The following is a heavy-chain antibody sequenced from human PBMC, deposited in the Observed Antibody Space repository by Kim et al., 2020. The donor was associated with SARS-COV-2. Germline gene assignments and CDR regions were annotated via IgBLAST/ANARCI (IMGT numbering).Heavy chain of an antibody. Sequence: GGSLRLSCAASGFIFSNYGMHWVRQAPGKGLEWVAVIWYDEKSEYYADSVRGRFTISRDNSKDTVYLQMNSLRAEDTAVYYCARALYYSTADAFDIWGQGTMVTVS. D-gene: IGHD2-2*01. CDR1: GFIFSNYG. CDR2: IWYDEKSE. J-gene: IGHJ3*02. V-gene: IGHV3-33*01. CDR3: ARALYYSTADAFDI.